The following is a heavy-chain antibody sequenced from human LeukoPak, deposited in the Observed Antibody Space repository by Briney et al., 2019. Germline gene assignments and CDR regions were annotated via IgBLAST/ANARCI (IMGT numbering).Heavy chain of an antibody. CDR1: GYTFTSYG. D-gene: IGHD2-21*01. Sequence: ASVKVSCKASGYTFTSYGISWVRQAPGQGLEWMGRISAYNGNTNYAQKLQGRVTMTTDTSTSTAYMELSSLRSEDTAVYYCARSRAYCGGDCYDYWGQGTLVTVSS. V-gene: IGHV1-18*01. J-gene: IGHJ4*02. CDR3: ARSRAYCGGDCYDY. CDR2: ISAYNGNT.